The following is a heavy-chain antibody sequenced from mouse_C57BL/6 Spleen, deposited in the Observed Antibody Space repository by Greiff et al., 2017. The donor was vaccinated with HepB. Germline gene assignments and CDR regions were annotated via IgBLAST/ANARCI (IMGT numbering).Heavy chain of an antibody. Sequence: EVKLVESGGGLVKPGGSLKLSCAASGFTFSDYGMHWVRQAPEKGLEWVAYISSGSSTIYYADTVKGRFTISRDNAKNTLFLQMTSLRSEDTAMYYCAREGYGYDEENYFDYWGQGTTLTVSS. CDR3: AREGYGYDEENYFDY. CDR1: GFTFSDYG. J-gene: IGHJ2*01. D-gene: IGHD2-2*01. V-gene: IGHV5-17*01. CDR2: ISSGSSTI.